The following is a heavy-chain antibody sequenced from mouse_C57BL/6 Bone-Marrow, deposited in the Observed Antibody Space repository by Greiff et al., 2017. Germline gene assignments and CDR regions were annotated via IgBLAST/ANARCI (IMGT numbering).Heavy chain of an antibody. CDR1: GYTFTSYW. Sequence: QVHVKQPGAELVMPGASVKLSCKASGYTFTSYWMHWVKQRPGQGLEWIGEIDPSDSYTNYNQKFKGKSTLTVDKSSSTAYMQLSSLTSEDSAVYDCARSNWVYAMDYWGQGTSVTVSS. J-gene: IGHJ4*01. CDR3: ARSNWVYAMDY. CDR2: IDPSDSYT. D-gene: IGHD4-1*02. V-gene: IGHV1-69*01.